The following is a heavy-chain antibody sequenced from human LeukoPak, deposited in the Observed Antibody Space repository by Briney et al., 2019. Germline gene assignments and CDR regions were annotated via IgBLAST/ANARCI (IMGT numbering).Heavy chain of an antibody. CDR3: ARGQWLDNNYFDY. CDR1: GFTFTSSA. V-gene: IGHV1-58*02. D-gene: IGHD6-19*01. CDR2: IVVGSGNT. Sequence: SVKVFCKASGFTFTSSAMQWVRQARGQRLEWIGWIVVGSGNTNYAQKFQERVTITRDMSTSTAYMELSSLRSEDTAVYYCARGQWLDNNYFDYWGQGTLVTVSS. J-gene: IGHJ4*02.